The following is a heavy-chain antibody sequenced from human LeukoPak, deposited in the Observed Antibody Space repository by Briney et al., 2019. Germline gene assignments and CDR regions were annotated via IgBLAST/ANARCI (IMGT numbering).Heavy chain of an antibody. J-gene: IGHJ5*02. CDR2: ISYDGSNK. V-gene: IGHV3-30*18. CDR3: AKDLWLENH. CDR1: GFTFSSYG. Sequence: GGSLRLSCAASGFTFSSYGMHWVRQAPGKGLEWVAVISYDGSNKYYADSVKGRFTISRGNSKNTLYLQMNSLRAEDTAVYYCAKDLWLENHWGQGTLVTVSS. D-gene: IGHD6-19*01.